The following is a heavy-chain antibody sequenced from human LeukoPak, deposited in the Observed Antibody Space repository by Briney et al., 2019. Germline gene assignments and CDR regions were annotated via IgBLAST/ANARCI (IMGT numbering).Heavy chain of an antibody. CDR1: GFTFSSYG. CDR2: ISYDGNNK. V-gene: IGHV3-30*18. D-gene: IGHD6-13*01. J-gene: IGHJ6*02. CDR3: AKEGYSSMDV. Sequence: PGRSLRLSCAASGFTFSSYGMHWVRQAPGKGLEWVAVISYDGNNKYYADSVRGRFTISRDNSKNTLYLQMNSLRAEDTAVYYCAKEGYSSMDVWGQGTTVTVSS.